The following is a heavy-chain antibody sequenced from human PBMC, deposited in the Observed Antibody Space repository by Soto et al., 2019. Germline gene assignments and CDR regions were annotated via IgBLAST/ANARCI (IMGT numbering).Heavy chain of an antibody. D-gene: IGHD3-10*01. Sequence: QVQLVQSGAEVKKPGASVKVSCEASGYNFDAFDIHWVRQAAGQGLEWMGWMNPRNGDTAFAQEFQERVTMTSDTSRNTAYMEVSGLRSEDTAVYFCVRQPGGVATPGDDYWGQGTLVTVSS. CDR1: GYNFDAFD. CDR2: MNPRNGDT. J-gene: IGHJ4*02. CDR3: VRQPGGVATPGDDY. V-gene: IGHV1-8*02.